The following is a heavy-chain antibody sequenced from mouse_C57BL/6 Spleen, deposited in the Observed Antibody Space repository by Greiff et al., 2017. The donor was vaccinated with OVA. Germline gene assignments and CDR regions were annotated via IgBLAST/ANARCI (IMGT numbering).Heavy chain of an antibody. CDR3: ARSGGEDGYYDAMDY. V-gene: IGHV1-82*01. CDR2: IYPGDGDT. D-gene: IGHD2-3*01. Sequence: QVQLQQSGPELVKPGASVKISCKASGYAFSSSWMNWVKQRPGKGLEWIGRIYPGDGDTNYNGKFKGKATLTADKSSSTAYMQLSSLTSEDSAVYFCARSGGEDGYYDAMDYWGQGTSVTVSS. J-gene: IGHJ4*01. CDR1: GYAFSSSW.